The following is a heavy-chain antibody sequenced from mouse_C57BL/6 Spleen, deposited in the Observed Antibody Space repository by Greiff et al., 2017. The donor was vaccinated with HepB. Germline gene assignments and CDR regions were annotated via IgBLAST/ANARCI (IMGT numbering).Heavy chain of an antibody. J-gene: IGHJ4*01. CDR1: GYAFSSYW. Sequence: QVQLQQSGAELVKPGASVKISCKASGYAFSSYWMNWVKQRPGKGLEWIGQIYPGDGDTNYNGKFKGKATLTADKSSSTAYMQLISLTSEDSAVYFCARGVYGNYYYAMDYWGQGTSVTVSS. D-gene: IGHD2-1*01. V-gene: IGHV1-80*01. CDR2: IYPGDGDT. CDR3: ARGVYGNYYYAMDY.